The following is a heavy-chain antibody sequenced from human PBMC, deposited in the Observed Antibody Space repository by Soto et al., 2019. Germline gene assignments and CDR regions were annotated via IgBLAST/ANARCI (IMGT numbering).Heavy chain of an antibody. CDR3: ARLRFLEVYYYGMDV. CDR2: IYYSGST. CDR1: GGSVSSYY. J-gene: IGHJ6*02. D-gene: IGHD3-3*01. V-gene: IGHV4-59*02. Sequence: SSETLSLTCTVSGGSVSSYYWSWIRQPPGKGLEWIGYIYYSGSTNYNPSLKSRVTISVDTSKNQFSLKLSSVTAADTAVYYCARLRFLEVYYYGMDVWGQGTTVTVSS.